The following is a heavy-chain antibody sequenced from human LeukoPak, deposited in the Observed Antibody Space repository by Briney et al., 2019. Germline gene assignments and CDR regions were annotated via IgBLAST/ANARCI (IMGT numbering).Heavy chain of an antibody. D-gene: IGHD4-23*01. CDR2: VGGTDGRT. Sequence: GGSLRLSCAASGFTFSTYNMNWVRQAPGKGLEWVSAVGGTDGRTYYAAFVKGRFTIYRDNSKNTLYLQMNSLRAEDTAVYYCAANGGPFDFWGQGTLVTVSS. CDR1: GFTFSTYN. CDR3: AANGGPFDF. J-gene: IGHJ4*02. V-gene: IGHV3-23*01.